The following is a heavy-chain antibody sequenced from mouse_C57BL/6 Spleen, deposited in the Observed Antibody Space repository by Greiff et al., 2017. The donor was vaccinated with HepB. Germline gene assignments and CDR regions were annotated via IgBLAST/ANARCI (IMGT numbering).Heavy chain of an antibody. V-gene: IGHV1-69*01. J-gene: IGHJ1*03. Sequence: QVQLQQSGAELVMPGASVKLSCKASGYTFTSYWMHWVKQRPGQGLEWIGEIDPSDSYTNYNQKFKGKSTLTVDKSSSTAYMQLSSLTSEDSAVYYCASLYYGTRYFDVWGTGTTVTVSS. CDR1: GYTFTSYW. CDR3: ASLYYGTRYFDV. D-gene: IGHD1-1*01. CDR2: IDPSDSYT.